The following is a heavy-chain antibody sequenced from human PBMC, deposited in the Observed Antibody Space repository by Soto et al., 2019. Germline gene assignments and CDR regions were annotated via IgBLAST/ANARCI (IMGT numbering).Heavy chain of an antibody. CDR1: GFTFSDHY. V-gene: IGHV3-72*01. J-gene: IGHJ6*02. CDR3: VYWPWRGYYGMDV. Sequence: EVQLVESGGGLVQPGGSLRLSCAASGFTFSDHYMDWVRQAPGKGLEWVGRTRNKANSYTTEYAPSVKGRFTISRDDSKNSLYLQMNSLKADDTAVYYCVYWPWRGYYGMDVWGQGTTVTVSS. CDR2: TRNKANSYTT. D-gene: IGHD2-15*01.